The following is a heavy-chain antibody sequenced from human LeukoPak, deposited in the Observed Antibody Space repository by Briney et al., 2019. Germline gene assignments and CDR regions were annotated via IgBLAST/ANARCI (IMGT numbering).Heavy chain of an antibody. CDR2: INHSGST. Sequence: PSETLSLTCAVYGGSFSGYYWSWIRQPPGKGLEWIGEINHSGSTNYNPSLKSRVTISVDTSKNQFSLKLSSVTAADMAVYYCARRRREQWLVAGGYYFDYWGQGTLVTVSS. V-gene: IGHV4-34*01. CDR1: GGSFSGYY. D-gene: IGHD6-19*01. CDR3: ARRRREQWLVAGGYYFDY. J-gene: IGHJ4*02.